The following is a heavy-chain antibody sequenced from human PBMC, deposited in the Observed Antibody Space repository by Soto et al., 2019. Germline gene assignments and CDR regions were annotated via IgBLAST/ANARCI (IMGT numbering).Heavy chain of an antibody. J-gene: IGHJ4*02. V-gene: IGHV1-8*01. CDR2: MQPSTGRT. D-gene: IGHD1-26*01. Sequence: ASVKVSCKASGYSFTSLDISWVRQTAGQGLEWMGWMQPSTGRTGYAQKFQGRVTMTRGTSINTAYMELTTLTSDDTAFYYCARGVSAGVDYWGQGTLVTVSS. CDR1: GYSFTSLD. CDR3: ARGVSAGVDY.